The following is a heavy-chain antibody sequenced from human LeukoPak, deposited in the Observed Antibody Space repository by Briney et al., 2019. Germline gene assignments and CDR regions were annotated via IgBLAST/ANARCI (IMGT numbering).Heavy chain of an antibody. D-gene: IGHD3-22*01. J-gene: IGHJ4*02. CDR3: AKGIKPRYYYDSSGYLDY. CDR1: GFSFSTYS. Sequence: PGGSLRLSCAASGFSFSTYSMNWVRQAPGKGLEWVSFIISSNGYIYYADSVKGRFAISRDNAKSSLYLQMNSLRAEDTAVYYCAKGIKPRYYYDSSGYLDYWGQGTLVTVSS. CDR2: IISSNGYI. V-gene: IGHV3-21*04.